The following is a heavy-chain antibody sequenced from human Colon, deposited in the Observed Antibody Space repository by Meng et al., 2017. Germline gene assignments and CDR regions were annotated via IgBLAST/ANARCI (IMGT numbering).Heavy chain of an antibody. CDR1: GGSFSGFY. CDR2: IDHFGIS. CDR3: AAGLRHGDWFDP. Sequence: VTRQEAAPRLVRPSEPLSLTCTVSGGSFSGFYWSWLRQPSGKGLEWIGEIDHFGISNYNSSLKGRLTMSVDTSKKQISLTLTSVTAADTAVYYCAAGLRHGDWFDPWGPGTLVTVSS. V-gene: IGHV4-34*10. D-gene: IGHD4-17*01. J-gene: IGHJ5*02.